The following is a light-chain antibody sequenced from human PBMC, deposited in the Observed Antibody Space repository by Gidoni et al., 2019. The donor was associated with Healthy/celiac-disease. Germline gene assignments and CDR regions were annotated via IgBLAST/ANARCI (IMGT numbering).Light chain of an antibody. CDR3: QQYNNWPPFT. CDR1: QSVSSN. Sequence: IGMTPSPAPLSVSPGERATLSCRASQSVSSNLAWYQQNPGQAPRLLIYCASTRATGIPARFSGSGSGTEFTLTISSLQSEDFAVYYCQQYNNWPPFTFGPGTKVDIK. CDR2: CAS. J-gene: IGKJ3*01. V-gene: IGKV3-15*01.